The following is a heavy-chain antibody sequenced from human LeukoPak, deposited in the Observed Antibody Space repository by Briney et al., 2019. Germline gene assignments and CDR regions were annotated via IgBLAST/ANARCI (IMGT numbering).Heavy chain of an antibody. CDR2: IYSGGST. CDR3: AKDYASDGGRYPYNWFDP. J-gene: IGHJ5*02. D-gene: IGHD3-9*01. V-gene: IGHV3-53*01. CDR1: GFTVSSNY. Sequence: GGSLRLSCAASGFTVSSNYMSWARQAPGKGLEWVSGIYSGGSTYYADSVKGRFTISRDNSKNTLYLQMNSLRAEDTAVYYCAKDYASDGGRYPYNWFDPWGQGTLVTVSS.